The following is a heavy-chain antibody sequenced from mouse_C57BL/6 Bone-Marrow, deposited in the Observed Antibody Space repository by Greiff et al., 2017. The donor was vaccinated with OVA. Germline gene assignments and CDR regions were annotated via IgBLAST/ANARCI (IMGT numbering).Heavy chain of an antibody. D-gene: IGHD4-1*01. CDR3: ARHGRGVDY. J-gene: IGHJ2*01. CDR1: GFTFSSYG. V-gene: IGHV5-6*01. Sequence: VQLKESGGDLVKPGGSLKLSCAASGFTFSSYGMSWVRQTPDKRLEWVATISSGGSYTYYPDSVKGRFTISRDNAKNTLYLQMSSLKSEDTAMYYCARHGRGVDYWGQGTTLTVSS. CDR2: ISSGGSYT.